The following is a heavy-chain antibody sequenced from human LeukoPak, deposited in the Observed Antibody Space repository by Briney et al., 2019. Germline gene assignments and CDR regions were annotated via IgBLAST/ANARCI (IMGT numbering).Heavy chain of an antibody. Sequence: GASVKLSCKASGYTFTAYYMHWVRQAPGPGLEWMGRINPNSGGINYAQKFKGRVTMTRDTSISTAYMELSRLGSDDTAVYYCASWSRADFDYWGQGTLVTVSS. CDR2: INPNSGGI. CDR3: ASWSRADFDY. V-gene: IGHV1-2*06. J-gene: IGHJ4*02. CDR1: GYTFTAYY.